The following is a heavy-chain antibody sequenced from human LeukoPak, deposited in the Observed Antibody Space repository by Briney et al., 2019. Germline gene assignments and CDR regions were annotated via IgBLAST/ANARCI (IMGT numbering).Heavy chain of an antibody. CDR3: AKMPGGSGSYSPFDY. CDR2: ISGSGGST. CDR1: GFTFSSYA. J-gene: IGHJ4*02. D-gene: IGHD3-10*01. Sequence: GGSLRLSCAASGFTFSSYAMSWVRQAPGKGLEWVSAISGSGGSTYYADSVKGRFTIPRDNSKNTLYLQMNSLRAEDTAVYYCAKMPGGSGSYSPFDYWGQGTLVTVSS. V-gene: IGHV3-23*01.